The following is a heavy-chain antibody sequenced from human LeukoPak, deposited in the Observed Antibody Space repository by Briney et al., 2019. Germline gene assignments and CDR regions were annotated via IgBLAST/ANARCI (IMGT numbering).Heavy chain of an antibody. CDR1: GFTFSTYN. CDR2: ISSSSSTI. Sequence: GGSLRLSCAASGFTFSTYNMSWVRQAPGKGLEWVSYISSSSSTIYYADSVKGRFTISRDNAKNSLYLQMNSLRVEDTAVYYFAGNHRCLPYFYYWGQGNLVTVSS. D-gene: IGHD2-21*01. V-gene: IGHV3-48*04. CDR3: AGNHRCLPYFYY. J-gene: IGHJ4*01.